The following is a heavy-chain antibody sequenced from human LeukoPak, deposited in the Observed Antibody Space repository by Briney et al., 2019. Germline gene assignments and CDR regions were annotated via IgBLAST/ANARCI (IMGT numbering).Heavy chain of an antibody. CDR1: VSTFTICT. D-gene: IGHD4-17*01. Sequence: SVTVSCNSSVSTFTICTISWVRQAPGQGLEWMGRIIAILGISNYAQKFHGRVTITADKSTSTAYMELSSLRSEDTAVYYCATTYATTVTTPFDYWGQGTLVTVSS. J-gene: IGHJ4*02. CDR2: IIAILGIS. CDR3: ATTYATTVTTPFDY. V-gene: IGHV1-69*02.